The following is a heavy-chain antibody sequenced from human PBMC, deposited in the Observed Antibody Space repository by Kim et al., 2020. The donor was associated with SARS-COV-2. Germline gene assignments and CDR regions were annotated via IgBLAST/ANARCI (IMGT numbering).Heavy chain of an antibody. CDR2: INGGSGDT. J-gene: IGHJ1*01. Sequence: ASVKVSCKASGYIFTNYHLHWLRQAPGQRLEWMGCINGGSGDTKYSQKFQGRVLFTRDTSASTVYMELSSLRSEDAAVFYCVRVAVTGTGYFHHWGQGTLVTVSS. D-gene: IGHD6-19*01. CDR1: GYIFTNYH. CDR3: VRVAVTGTGYFHH. V-gene: IGHV1-3*01.